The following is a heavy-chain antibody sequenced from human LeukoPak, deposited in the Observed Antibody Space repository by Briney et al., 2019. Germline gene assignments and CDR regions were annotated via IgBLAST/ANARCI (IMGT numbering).Heavy chain of an antibody. CDR1: GGSIIGYY. Sequence: WETLSVTSTDPGGSIIGYYWSWIRQPAGKGLECIGRIYSSGTANYNPYLKSRVTMSVDTSKHQACLKLTSVTASDTDVSYCARDTGYIGWEGFDQWGQGTLVTVSS. D-gene: IGHD1-26*01. J-gene: IGHJ4*02. CDR3: ARDTGYIGWEGFDQ. CDR2: IYSSGTA. V-gene: IGHV4-4*07.